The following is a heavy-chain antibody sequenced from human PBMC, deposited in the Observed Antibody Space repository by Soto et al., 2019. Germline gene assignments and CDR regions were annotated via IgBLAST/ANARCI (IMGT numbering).Heavy chain of an antibody. CDR1: GGSFSCYY. V-gene: IGHV4-34*01. CDR3: ASDDSSGYYHL. D-gene: IGHD3-22*01. Sequence: SETLSVTCAVYGGSFSCYYWSWIRQPPGKGLEWIGEINHSGSTNYNPSLKSRVTISVDTSKNQFSLKLSSVTAADTAVYYCASDDSSGYYHLWGQGTLVTVSS. CDR2: INHSGST. J-gene: IGHJ4*02.